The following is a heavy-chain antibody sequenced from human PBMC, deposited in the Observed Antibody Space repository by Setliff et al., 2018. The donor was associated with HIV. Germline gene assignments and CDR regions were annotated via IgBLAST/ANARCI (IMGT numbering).Heavy chain of an antibody. Sequence: PGESLKISCEASGYSFTSYWIGWVRQLPGKGLEWMGIIYPGDSDTRYSPSFQGQVTISADKSISTAYLQWSSLKASDTAMYYCASLGFNYYDSSGYPHFDAFDIWGQGTMVTVSS. J-gene: IGHJ3*02. CDR2: IYPGDSDT. V-gene: IGHV5-51*01. CDR3: ASLGFNYYDSSGYPHFDAFDI. D-gene: IGHD3-22*01. CDR1: GYSFTSYW.